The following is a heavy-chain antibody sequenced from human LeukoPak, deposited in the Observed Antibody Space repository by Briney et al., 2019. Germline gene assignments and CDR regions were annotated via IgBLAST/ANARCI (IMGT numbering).Heavy chain of an antibody. CDR2: ISSSGDLT. D-gene: IGHD6-13*01. CDR1: GLTFSIYG. V-gene: IGHV3-23*01. J-gene: IGHJ4*02. CDR3: AKAGIAAAVWLDY. Sequence: GSLRLSCAASGLTFSIYGMSWVRQAPGKGLEWVSSISSSGDLTYYEEYLKERRFTFTDNTENTMLLLQKNRRVEDTAVYYCAKAGIAAAVWLDYWGQGTLVTVSS.